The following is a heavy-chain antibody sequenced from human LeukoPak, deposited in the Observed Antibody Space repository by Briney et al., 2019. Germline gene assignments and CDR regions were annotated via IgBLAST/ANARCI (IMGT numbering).Heavy chain of an antibody. CDR3: ARSVAASRDY. CDR1: GFTFSDYW. V-gene: IGHV3-7*03. CDR2: IKQDGSEK. Sequence: GGSLRLSCGVSGFTFSDYWMNWVRQAPGKGLEWVASIKQDGSEKSYVDSVKGRFTISRDNAKNSLYLQMNSLRAEDTALYYCARSVAASRDYWGQGTLVTVSS. J-gene: IGHJ4*02. D-gene: IGHD2-15*01.